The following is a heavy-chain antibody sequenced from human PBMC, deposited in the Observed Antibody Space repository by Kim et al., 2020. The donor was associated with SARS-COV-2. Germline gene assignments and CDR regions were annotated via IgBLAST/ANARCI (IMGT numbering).Heavy chain of an antibody. CDR2: IYPGDSNT. CDR3: ARVPYSIRIVGTVYYYGMDV. Sequence: GESLKISCKSSGYTYTHYWVAWVRQMPGKGLEWMGIIYPGDSNTIYSPSFQGQVTFSADKSITTAYLQWSSLEASDTAMYYCARVPYSIRIVGTVYYYGMDVWGQGTTVTVSS. CDR1: GYTYTHYW. D-gene: IGHD2-21*01. J-gene: IGHJ6*02. V-gene: IGHV5-51*01.